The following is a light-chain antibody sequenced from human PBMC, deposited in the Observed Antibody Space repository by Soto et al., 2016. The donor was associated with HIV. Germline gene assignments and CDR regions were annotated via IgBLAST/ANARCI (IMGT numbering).Light chain of an antibody. J-gene: IGKJ4*01. V-gene: IGKV1-27*01. CDR2: AAI. Sequence: DIQLTQSPSSLSASIGDRVSITCRASQDISNYLAWYQQKPGEVPKLLIFAAISLQSGVPSRFSGRGSGTQFTLTISSLQPEDIGTYYCQKYNNDLTFGGRDQGGD. CDR1: QDISNY. CDR3: QKYNNDLT.